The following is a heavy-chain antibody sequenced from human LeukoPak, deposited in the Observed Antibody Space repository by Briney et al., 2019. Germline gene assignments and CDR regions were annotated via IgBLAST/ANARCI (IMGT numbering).Heavy chain of an antibody. D-gene: IGHD6-13*01. J-gene: IGHJ4*02. CDR3: ARVKAAGTLDY. CDR2: IYHSGST. V-gene: IGHV4-38-2*01. CDR1: GYSISSGYY. Sequence: PSETLSLTCAVSGYSISSGYYWGWIRQPPGKGLEWIGSIYHSGSTYYNPSLKSRVTISVDTSKNQFSLKLSSVTAADTAVYYCARVKAAGTLDYWGRGTLVTVSS.